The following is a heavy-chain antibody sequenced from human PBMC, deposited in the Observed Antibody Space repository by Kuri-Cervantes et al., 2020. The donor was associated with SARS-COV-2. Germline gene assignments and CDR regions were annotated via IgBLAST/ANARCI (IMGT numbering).Heavy chain of an antibody. J-gene: IGHJ4*02. CDR3: ARFLYDYVWGSHEGYFDY. CDR2: IKQDGSEK. V-gene: IGHV3-7*03. CDR1: GFTFSSYA. Sequence: GGSLRLSGAASGFTFSSYAMSWVRQAPGKGLEWVANIKQDGSEKYYVDSVKVRFTISRDNAKNSLYLQMNSLRAEDTAVYYCARFLYDYVWGSHEGYFDYWGQGTLVTVSS. D-gene: IGHD3-16*01.